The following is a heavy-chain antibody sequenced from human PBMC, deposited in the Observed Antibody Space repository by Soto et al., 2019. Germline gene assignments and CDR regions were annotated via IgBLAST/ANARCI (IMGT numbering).Heavy chain of an antibody. V-gene: IGHV1-8*01. J-gene: IGHJ6*03. CDR1: GYTFSSFD. CDR2: MTPNSGHT. Sequence: QVQLVQSGAEVRKPGASVKVSCKASGYTFSSFDINWVRQAAGHGLEWMGWMTPNSGHTGYAQKFQGRVTMTRNTSTSTVYMELSSLTSEDTAAYYCARGVEEDSGSGSSGYIDVWGRGTTVTVSS. D-gene: IGHD3-10*01. CDR3: ARGVEEDSGSGSSGYIDV.